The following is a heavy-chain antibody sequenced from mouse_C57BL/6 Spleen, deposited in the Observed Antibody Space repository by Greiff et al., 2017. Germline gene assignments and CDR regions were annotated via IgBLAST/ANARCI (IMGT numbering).Heavy chain of an antibody. D-gene: IGHD1-1*01. CDR1: GYAFSSYW. Sequence: VKLQESGAELVKPGASVKISCKASGYAFSSYWMNWVKQRPGKGLEWIGQIYPGDGDTNYNGKFKGKATLTADKSSSTAYMQLSSLTSEDSAVYFCARGGITTVVDYAMDYWGQGTSVTVSS. CDR3: ARGGITTVVDYAMDY. J-gene: IGHJ4*01. CDR2: IYPGDGDT. V-gene: IGHV1-80*01.